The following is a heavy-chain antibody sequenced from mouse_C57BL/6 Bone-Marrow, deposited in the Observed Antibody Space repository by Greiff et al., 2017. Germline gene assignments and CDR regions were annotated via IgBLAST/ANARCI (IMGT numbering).Heavy chain of an antibody. V-gene: IGHV1-55*01. J-gene: IGHJ2*01. CDR2: IFPTSGRT. CDR1: GYTFTSYW. D-gene: IGHD4-1*01. Sequence: VQLQQPGAELVKPGASVKMSCKASGYTFTSYWITWVKQRPGQGLEWIGDIFPTSGRTNYTEKFKSKAILTVYTSSNTAYMQLSILSSEDSAVFYFASSGPLGRSFDYWGQGTTLTVSS. CDR3: ASSGPLGRSFDY.